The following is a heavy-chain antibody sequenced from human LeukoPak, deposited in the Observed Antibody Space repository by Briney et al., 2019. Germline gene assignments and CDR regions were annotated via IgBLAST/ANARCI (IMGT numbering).Heavy chain of an antibody. J-gene: IGHJ3*01. CDR2: IRSRTHDYAT. CDR3: TRFTIDSGDYMDGFDL. D-gene: IGHD4-17*01. Sequence: GGSLRPSCAASGFTFSGSAMHWVRQASGKGLEWIGRIRSRTHDYATAYPESVKGRFTISRDDLKNTAYLQMNSLKTEDTAVYYCTRFTIDSGDYMDGFDLWGQGTMVTVSS. CDR1: GFTFSGSA. V-gene: IGHV3-73*01.